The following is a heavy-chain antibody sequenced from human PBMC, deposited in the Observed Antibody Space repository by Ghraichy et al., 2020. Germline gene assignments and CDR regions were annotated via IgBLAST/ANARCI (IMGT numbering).Heavy chain of an antibody. J-gene: IGHJ6*02. V-gene: IGHV4-31*03. CDR3: ARGGGRTDGMDV. D-gene: IGHD2-15*01. CDR1: GGSISSGGYY. CDR2: IYYSGST. Sequence: LNISCTVSGGSISSGGYYWSWIRQHPGKGLEWMGYIYYSGSTYYIPSLKGRVSMSLDTSKNKFSLNLRSVTAADTAVYYCARGGGRTDGMDVWGQGTTVTV.